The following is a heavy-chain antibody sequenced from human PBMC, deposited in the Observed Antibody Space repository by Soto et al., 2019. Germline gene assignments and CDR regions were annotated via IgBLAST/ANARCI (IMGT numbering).Heavy chain of an antibody. V-gene: IGHV1-18*01. CDR3: ARVARIAVAGADAFDI. D-gene: IGHD6-19*01. CDR2: ISAYNGNT. J-gene: IGHJ3*02. CDR1: GYTFTSYG. Sequence: GASVKVSCKASGYTFTSYGISWVRQAPGQGLEWMGWISAYNGNTNYAQKLQGRVTMTTDTSTSTAYMELRSLRSDDTAVYYCARVARIAVAGADAFDIWGQGTMVTVSS.